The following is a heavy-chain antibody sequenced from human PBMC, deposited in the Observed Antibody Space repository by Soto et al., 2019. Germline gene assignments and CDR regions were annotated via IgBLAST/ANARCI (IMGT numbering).Heavy chain of an antibody. CDR1: GGSISSGGYY. V-gene: IGHV4-31*03. J-gene: IGHJ2*01. CDR2: MYYSGTS. CDR3: ARDQGGHYYGAGRGGYFAR. D-gene: IGHD3-10*01. Sequence: QVQLQESGPGRVKPSQTLSLTCTVSGGSISSGGYYWSWIRQHPGKGLEWIGYMYYSGTSYYNPAVKSRVTISVDTSENQFSLKLSSVTAADTAVYYCARDQGGHYYGAGRGGYFARWGRGTLVTVAS.